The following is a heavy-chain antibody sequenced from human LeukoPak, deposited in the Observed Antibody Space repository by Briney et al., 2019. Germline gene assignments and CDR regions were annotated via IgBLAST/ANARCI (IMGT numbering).Heavy chain of an antibody. CDR1: GFTFSSYA. CDR3: ARDALPCTICYVNWFDP. D-gene: IGHD2-2*01. J-gene: IGHJ5*02. CDR2: ISYDGSNK. Sequence: GRSLRLSCAASGFTFSSYAMHWVRQAPGKGIEWVAVISYDGSNKYYADSVKGRFTISRDNSKNTLYLQMNSLRAEDTAVYYCARDALPCTICYVNWFDPWGQGTLVTVSS. V-gene: IGHV3-30*17.